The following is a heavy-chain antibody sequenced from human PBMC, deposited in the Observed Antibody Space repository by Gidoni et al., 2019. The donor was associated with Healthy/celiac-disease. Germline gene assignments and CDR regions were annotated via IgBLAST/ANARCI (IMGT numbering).Heavy chain of an antibody. D-gene: IGHD5-12*01. CDR3: TSALSGYEAIDY. Sequence: EDQLVESGGGLVQPGGSPKLFCAASGFTFRGAAMHWVRQASGKGLGWVGRIRSKANSYATAYAASVKGRFTISRDDSKNTAYLQMNSLKTEDTAVYYCTSALSGYEAIDYWGQGTLVTVSS. CDR1: GFTFRGAA. V-gene: IGHV3-73*01. J-gene: IGHJ4*02. CDR2: IRSKANSYAT.